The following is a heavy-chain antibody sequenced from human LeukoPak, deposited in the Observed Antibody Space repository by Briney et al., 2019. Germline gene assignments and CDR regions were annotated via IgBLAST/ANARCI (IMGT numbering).Heavy chain of an antibody. V-gene: IGHV4-31*03. CDR3: ARNRVSGYFDY. CDR1: GGSISSGGYY. CDR2: IYYSGST. J-gene: IGHJ4*02. D-gene: IGHD1/OR15-1a*01. Sequence: SQTLSLTCTVSGGSISSGGYYWSWIRQHPGKGLEWIGYIYYSGSTYYNPSLKSRVTISVDTSKNQFSVKLSSVTAADTAVYYCARNRVSGYFDYWGQGTLVTVSS.